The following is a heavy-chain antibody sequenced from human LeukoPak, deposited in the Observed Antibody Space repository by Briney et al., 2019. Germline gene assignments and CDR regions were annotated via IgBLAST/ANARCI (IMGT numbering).Heavy chain of an antibody. CDR2: ISYDGSNK. Sequence: GRSLRLSCAASGFTFSSYGMHWVRQAPGKGLEWVAVISYDGSNKHYADSVKGRFTISRDSSKNTLYLQMNSLRAEDTAVYYCAKDLELGIIDYWGQGTLVTVSS. CDR1: GFTFSSYG. J-gene: IGHJ4*02. D-gene: IGHD7-27*01. CDR3: AKDLELGIIDY. V-gene: IGHV3-30*18.